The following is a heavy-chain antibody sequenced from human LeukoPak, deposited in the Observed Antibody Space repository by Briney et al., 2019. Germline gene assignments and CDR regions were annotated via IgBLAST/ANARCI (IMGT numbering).Heavy chain of an antibody. CDR2: ISADSATT. CDR1: GFNFGSYS. J-gene: IGHJ4*02. D-gene: IGHD3-10*01. Sequence: PGGSLRLSCAASGFNFGSYSMTWVRQAPGKGLERVSVISADSATTFYADSVKGRSTISRDNAKNTVFLQMSSLRAEDTALYYCARKSASGNYPLDYWGQGTLVTVSS. CDR3: ARKSASGNYPLDY. V-gene: IGHV3-23*01.